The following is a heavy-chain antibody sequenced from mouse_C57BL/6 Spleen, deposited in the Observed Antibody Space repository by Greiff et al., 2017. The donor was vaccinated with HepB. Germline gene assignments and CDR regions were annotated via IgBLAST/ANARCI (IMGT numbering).Heavy chain of an antibody. CDR2: IDPENGDT. D-gene: IGHD4-1*02. J-gene: IGHJ2*01. V-gene: IGHV14-4*01. CDR1: GFNIKDDY. Sequence: EVQLQQSGAELVRPGASVKLSCTASGFNIKDDYMHWVKQRPDQGLEWIGWIDPENGDTEYASKFQGKATITADTSANTAYLQLSSLTSEDTAVYSWTSANWEGYFDYWGQGNTLTVAS. CDR3: TSANWEGYFDY.